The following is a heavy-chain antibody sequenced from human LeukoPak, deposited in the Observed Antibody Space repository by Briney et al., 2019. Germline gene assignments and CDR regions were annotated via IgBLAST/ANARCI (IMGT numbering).Heavy chain of an antibody. V-gene: IGHV1-69*13. J-gene: IGHJ4*02. D-gene: IGHD6-13*01. CDR3: ARDPGAAAGRGTGFDY. CDR2: IIPIFGTA. Sequence: GASVKVSCTASGGTFSSYAISWVRQAPGQGLEWMGGIIPIFGTANYAQKFQGRVTITADESTSTAYMELSSLRSEDTAVYYCARDPGAAAGRGTGFDYWGQGTLVTVSS. CDR1: GGTFSSYA.